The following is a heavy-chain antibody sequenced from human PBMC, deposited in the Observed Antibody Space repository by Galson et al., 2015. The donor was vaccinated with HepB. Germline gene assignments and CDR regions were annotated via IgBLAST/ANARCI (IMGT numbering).Heavy chain of an antibody. V-gene: IGHV3-33*08. J-gene: IGHJ4*02. CDR3: ARSYGASSQRWFFDQ. CDR2: VWYDGIRK. D-gene: IGHD2-15*01. CDR1: GFTFRDHA. Sequence: SLRLSCAASGFTFRDHAMHWVRQAPGKGLEWVAVVWYDGIRKDYADAVKGRLTISRDNSKNILYLEMNGLRGDDTALYYCARSYGASSQRWFFDQWGQGTLVTVSS.